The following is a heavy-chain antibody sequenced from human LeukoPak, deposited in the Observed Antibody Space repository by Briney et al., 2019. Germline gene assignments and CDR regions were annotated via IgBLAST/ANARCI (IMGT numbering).Heavy chain of an antibody. CDR1: GLTFSTQA. J-gene: IGHJ4*02. CDR3: ANSYFNFWSGFAN. D-gene: IGHD3-3*01. V-gene: IGHV3-23*01. CDR2: ISDSSSGI. Sequence: GGSLRLSCAASGLTFSTQAMSWVRQAPGKGLEWVSSISDSSSGIYYADSVKGRFTISRDNSKSTLLLDMNSLRVEDTAIYYCANSYFNFWSGFANWGQGTLVSVSS.